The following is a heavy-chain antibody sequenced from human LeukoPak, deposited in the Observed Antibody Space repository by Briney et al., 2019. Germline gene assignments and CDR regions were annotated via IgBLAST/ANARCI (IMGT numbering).Heavy chain of an antibody. Sequence: ASVKVSCKASGYTFTGYYMHWVRQAPGQGLEWIGRINPNSGGTNYAQKFQGRVTMTRGTSSSTAYMELSRLRSDDTAVYYCARAVAGTPDYWGQGTLVTVSS. D-gene: IGHD6-19*01. V-gene: IGHV1-2*06. CDR1: GYTFTGYY. CDR2: INPNSGGT. CDR3: ARAVAGTPDY. J-gene: IGHJ4*02.